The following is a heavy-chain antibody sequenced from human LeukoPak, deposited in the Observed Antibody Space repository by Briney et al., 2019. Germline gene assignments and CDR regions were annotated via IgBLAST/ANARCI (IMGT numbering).Heavy chain of an antibody. CDR1: GGSISSSSYY. J-gene: IGHJ4*02. CDR3: ASVGQWLVPSRDY. D-gene: IGHD6-19*01. CDR2: IYYSGST. V-gene: IGHV4-39*01. Sequence: PSETLSLTCTVSGGSISSSSYYWGWIRQPPGKGLEWIGSIYYSGSTYYNPSLKSRVTISVDTSKNQFSLKLSSVTAADTAVYYCASVGQWLVPSRDYWGQGTLVTVSS.